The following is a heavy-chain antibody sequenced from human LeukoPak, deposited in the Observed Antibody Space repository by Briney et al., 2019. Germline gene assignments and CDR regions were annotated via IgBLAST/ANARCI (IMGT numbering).Heavy chain of an antibody. CDR1: GYTFIGYY. CDR2: IIPIFGTA. J-gene: IGHJ5*02. Sequence: ASVKVSCKASGYTFIGYYMHWVRQAPGQGLEWMGGIIPIFGTANYAQKFQGRVTITADESTSTAYMELSSLRSEDTAVYYCARARSSSSAFVYSWFDPWGQGTLVTVSS. V-gene: IGHV1-69*13. CDR3: ARARSSSSAFVYSWFDP. D-gene: IGHD6-6*01.